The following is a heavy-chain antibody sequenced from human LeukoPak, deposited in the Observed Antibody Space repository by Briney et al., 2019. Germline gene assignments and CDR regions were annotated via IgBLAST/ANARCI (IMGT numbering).Heavy chain of an antibody. CDR3: ARHSDWRFDY. CDR2: IYPADSDT. J-gene: IGHJ4*02. D-gene: IGHD3-9*01. V-gene: IGHV5-51*01. CDR1: GYSFTSYW. Sequence: GESLKISCKGSGYSFTSYWIAWVRQMPGKGLEWMGIIYPADSDTRYSPSFQGQVTNSADKSISTAYLQWSSLKASDTAMYYCARHSDWRFDYWGQGTLVTVSS.